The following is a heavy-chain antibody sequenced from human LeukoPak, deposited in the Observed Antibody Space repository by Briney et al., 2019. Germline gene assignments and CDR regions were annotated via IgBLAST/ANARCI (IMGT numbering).Heavy chain of an antibody. CDR2: ISYDGSNK. Sequence: GGSLRLSCAASGFTFSSYAMHWVRQAPGKGLEWVAVISYDGSNKYYADSVKGRFTISRDNSKNTLYLQMNSLRAEDTAVYYCARAREYYFDYWGQGTLVTVSS. V-gene: IGHV3-30-3*01. D-gene: IGHD3-10*01. CDR3: ARAREYYFDY. J-gene: IGHJ4*02. CDR1: GFTFSSYA.